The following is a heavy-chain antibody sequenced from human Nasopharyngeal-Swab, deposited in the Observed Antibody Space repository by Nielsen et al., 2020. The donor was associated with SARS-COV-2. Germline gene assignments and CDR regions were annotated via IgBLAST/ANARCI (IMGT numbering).Heavy chain of an antibody. D-gene: IGHD3-3*01. CDR2: IWYDGSNK. J-gene: IGHJ3*02. CDR3: ARGPRLLRFLEWLFSLDAFDI. Sequence: GESLKISCAASGFTFSSYGMHWVRQAPGKGLEWVAVIWYDGSNKYYADSVKGRFTISRDNSKNTLYLQMNSLGAEDTAVYYCARGPRLLRFLEWLFSLDAFDIWGQGTMVTVSS. V-gene: IGHV3-33*01. CDR1: GFTFSSYG.